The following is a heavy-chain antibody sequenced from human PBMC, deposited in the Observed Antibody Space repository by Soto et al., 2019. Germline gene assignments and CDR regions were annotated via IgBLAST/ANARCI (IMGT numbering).Heavy chain of an antibody. CDR1: RGSLRGSPSNFY. CDR3: ARAMGDWGTYYYYYGFDV. Sequence: SETPSPTCSVSRGSLRGSPSNFYWGWIRQAPGKGLELIGSIYYSGATNYHPPLESRLNISVDTSKNQFSLNLSSVTAADTAVYYCARAMGDWGTYYYYYGFDVWGQGTTVTVSS. CDR2: IYYSGAT. V-gene: IGHV4-61*01. D-gene: IGHD3-16*01. J-gene: IGHJ6*02.